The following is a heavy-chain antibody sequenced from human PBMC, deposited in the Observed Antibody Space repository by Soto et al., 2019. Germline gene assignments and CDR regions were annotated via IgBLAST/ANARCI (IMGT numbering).Heavy chain of an antibody. Sequence: EVQLVESGGGLIQPGGSLRLSCAVSGFTVSNNYMSWVRQAPGKGLEGVSVIYSGGYTAYGDSVKGRFTISRDNSKNTLLIQINREGADGTAVYWGATGGGGGGYWGQGTLVTVSS. CDR2: IYSGGYT. CDR3: ATGGGGGGY. J-gene: IGHJ4*02. D-gene: IGHD3-16*01. CDR1: GFTVSNNY. V-gene: IGHV3-53*01.